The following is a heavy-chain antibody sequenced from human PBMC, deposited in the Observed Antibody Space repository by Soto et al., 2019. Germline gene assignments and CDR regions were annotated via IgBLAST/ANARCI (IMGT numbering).Heavy chain of an antibody. Sequence: PGGSLRLSCAASGFTFSSYAMSWVRQAPGKGLEWVSAISGSGGSTYYADSVKGRFTISRDNSKNTLYLQMNSLRAEDTAVYYCAKERIAAAGVLYYYYGMDVWGQGTTVTVSS. J-gene: IGHJ6*02. D-gene: IGHD6-13*01. CDR3: AKERIAAAGVLYYYYGMDV. V-gene: IGHV3-23*01. CDR2: ISGSGGST. CDR1: GFTFSSYA.